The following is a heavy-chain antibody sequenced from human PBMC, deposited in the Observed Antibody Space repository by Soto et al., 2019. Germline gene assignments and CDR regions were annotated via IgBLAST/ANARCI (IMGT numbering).Heavy chain of an antibody. CDR1: GGSISSSSYY. CDR3: ARAVTKVGWHFDF. CDR2: IYYSGST. V-gene: IGHV4-39*01. Sequence: PSGTLALTCTVSGGSISSSSYYWGWILQPPGKGLEWIGSIYYSGSTYYNPSLKSRVTISVDTSKNQFSLKLSSVTAADTAVYYCARAVTKVGWHFDFWGRGTLVTVPS. J-gene: IGHJ2*01. D-gene: IGHD3-3*01.